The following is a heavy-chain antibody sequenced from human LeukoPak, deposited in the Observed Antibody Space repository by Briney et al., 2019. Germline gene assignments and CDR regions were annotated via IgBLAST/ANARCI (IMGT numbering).Heavy chain of an antibody. J-gene: IGHJ4*02. D-gene: IGHD6-19*01. CDR2: ISGYNGNT. CDR1: GYTFTSYG. V-gene: IGHV1-18*04. Sequence: ASVKVSCKASGYTFTSYGISWVRQAPGQGLEWMGWISGYNGNTNYAQKLQGRVTMTTDTSTSTVYMELRSLRSDDTAVYYCARVLTGSGWYKDYRGQGTLVTVSS. CDR3: ARVLTGSGWYKDY.